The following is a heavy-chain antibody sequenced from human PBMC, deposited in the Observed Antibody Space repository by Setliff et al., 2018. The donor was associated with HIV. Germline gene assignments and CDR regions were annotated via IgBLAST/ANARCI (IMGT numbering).Heavy chain of an antibody. J-gene: IGHJ4*02. CDR2: ISAYNGNT. V-gene: IGHV1-18*01. Sequence: VKVSCKASGYTFTSYGISWVRQAPGQGLEWMGWISAYNGNTNYAQKLQGRVTMTTDTSTSTAYMELRSLRSDDTAVYYCARAIGIISLYYFDSWGQGSLVTVSS. CDR1: GYTFTSYG. CDR3: ARAIGIISLYYFDS. D-gene: IGHD3-10*01.